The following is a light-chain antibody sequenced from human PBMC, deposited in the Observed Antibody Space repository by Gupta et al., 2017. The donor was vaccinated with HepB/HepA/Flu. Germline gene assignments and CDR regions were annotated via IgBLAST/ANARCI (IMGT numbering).Light chain of an antibody. Sequence: EIVFTHSPSPLPLSPGERPTPSSRAMQSVRSYLAWYEQKPGQAPRLLIYDAANRGTGIPARFSGSGCGKDVTLTISSREPEEFAGYYCQLHSNWPPFTFGGGTKVEIK. J-gene: IGKJ4*01. CDR1: QSVRSY. CDR3: QLHSNWPPFT. CDR2: DAA. V-gene: IGKV3-11*01.